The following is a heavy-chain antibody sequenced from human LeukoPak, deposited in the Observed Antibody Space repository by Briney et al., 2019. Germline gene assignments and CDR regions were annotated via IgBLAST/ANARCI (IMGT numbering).Heavy chain of an antibody. CDR3: ARQGNKVPNHQTYYFDY. CDR2: IYYSGST. D-gene: IGHD1/OR15-1a*01. V-gene: IGHV4-39*01. CDR1: GGSISSSSYH. J-gene: IGHJ4*02. Sequence: SETLSLTCTVSGGSISSSSYHWGWIRQPPGKGLEWIGSIYYSGSTYYNPSLKSRVTISVDTSKNQFSLKLSSVTAADTAVYYCARQGNKVPNHQTYYFDYWGQGTLVTVSS.